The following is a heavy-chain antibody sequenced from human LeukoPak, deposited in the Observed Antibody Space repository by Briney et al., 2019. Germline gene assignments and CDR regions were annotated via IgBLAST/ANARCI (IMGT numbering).Heavy chain of an antibody. Sequence: SETLSLTCTVSGGSISNYYWSWIRQPPGKGLEWIGYIYYSGSTSYDPSLKSRVIISVDTSKNQFSLKLSSVAAADTAVYYCARVYGDYFDYWGQGTLVTVSS. CDR2: IYYSGST. CDR3: ARVYGDYFDY. CDR1: GGSISNYY. D-gene: IGHD4-17*01. V-gene: IGHV4-59*01. J-gene: IGHJ4*02.